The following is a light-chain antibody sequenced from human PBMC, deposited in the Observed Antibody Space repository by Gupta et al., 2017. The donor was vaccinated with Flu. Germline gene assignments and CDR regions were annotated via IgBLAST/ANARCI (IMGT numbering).Light chain of an antibody. J-gene: IGLJ3*02. V-gene: IGLV1-44*01. CDR3: AAGDDSMNTV. Sequence: QSLLTQSPSASAPPGQRVTISCSASSSNIGSNTVNWYQQLPGTAPKLLIYSNNQRPAGVPDRFAGSKSGTSASLAISGLQYEEEADYYCAAGDDSMNTVFGGGTKLTVL. CDR1: SSNIGSNT. CDR2: SNN.